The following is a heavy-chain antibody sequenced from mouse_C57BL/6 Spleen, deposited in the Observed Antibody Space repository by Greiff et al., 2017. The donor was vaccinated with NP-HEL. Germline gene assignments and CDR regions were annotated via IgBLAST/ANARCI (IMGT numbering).Heavy chain of an antibody. J-gene: IGHJ1*03. Sequence: VQLVESGAELVMPGASVKLSCKASGYTFTSYWMHWVKQRPGQGLEWIGEIDPSDSYTNYNQKFKGKSTLTVDKSSSTAYMQLSSLTSEDSAVYYCARGFYYGSSLWYFDVWGTGTTVTVSS. V-gene: IGHV1-69*01. CDR2: IDPSDSYT. CDR3: ARGFYYGSSLWYFDV. D-gene: IGHD1-1*01. CDR1: GYTFTSYW.